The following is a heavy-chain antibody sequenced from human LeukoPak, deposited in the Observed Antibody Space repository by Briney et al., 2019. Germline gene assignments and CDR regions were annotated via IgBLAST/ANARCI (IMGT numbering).Heavy chain of an antibody. CDR3: AKAPRAAAGTYNGMDV. CDR1: GFTFSSYA. V-gene: IGHV3-23*01. D-gene: IGHD6-13*01. J-gene: IGHJ6*02. Sequence: GGPLRLSCAASGFTFSSYAVSWVRQAPGKGLEWVSAISGSGGSTYYADSVKGRFTISRDNSKNTLYLQMNSLRAEDTAVYYCAKAPRAAAGTYNGMDVWGQGTTVTVSS. CDR2: ISGSGGST.